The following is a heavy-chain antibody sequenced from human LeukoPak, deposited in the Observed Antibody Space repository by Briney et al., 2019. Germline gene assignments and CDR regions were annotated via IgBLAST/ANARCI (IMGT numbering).Heavy chain of an antibody. CDR3: ARAGSGSYYDAFDI. CDR1: GYTFTGYY. J-gene: IGHJ3*02. Sequence: ASVKVSCKASGYTFTGYYMHWVRQAPGQGLEWMGWINPNSGATNYAQKFQGRVTMTRDTSISTAYMELSRLRSDDTAVYYCARAGSGSYYDAFDIWGQGTMVTVSS. V-gene: IGHV1-2*02. CDR2: INPNSGAT. D-gene: IGHD1-26*01.